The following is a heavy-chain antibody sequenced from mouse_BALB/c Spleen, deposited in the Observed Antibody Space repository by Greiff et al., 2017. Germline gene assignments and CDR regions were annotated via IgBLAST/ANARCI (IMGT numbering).Heavy chain of an antibody. CDR3: ARSGFTTGGDYYAMDY. Sequence: EVKLMESGGGLVQPGGSRKLSCAASGFTFSSFGMHWVRQAPEKGLEWVAYISSGSSTIYYADTVKGRFTISRDNPKNTLFLQMTSLRSEDTAMYYCARSGFTTGGDYYAMDYWGQGTSVTVSS. CDR2: ISSGSSTI. CDR1: GFTFSSFG. D-gene: IGHD1-1*01. V-gene: IGHV5-17*02. J-gene: IGHJ4*01.